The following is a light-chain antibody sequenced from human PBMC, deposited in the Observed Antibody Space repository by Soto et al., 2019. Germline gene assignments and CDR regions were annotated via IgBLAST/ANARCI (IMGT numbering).Light chain of an antibody. CDR3: QQYNSYLWT. CDR1: QSVSKF. J-gene: IGKJ1*01. V-gene: IGKV1-5*03. CDR2: KAS. Sequence: DIQMTQSPSSLSASFGDRVTITCLSSQSVSKFLNWYQQKPGKAPKLLIYKASSLESGVPSRFSGSGSGTEFTLTISSLQPDDFATYYCQQYNSYLWTFGQGTKVDIK.